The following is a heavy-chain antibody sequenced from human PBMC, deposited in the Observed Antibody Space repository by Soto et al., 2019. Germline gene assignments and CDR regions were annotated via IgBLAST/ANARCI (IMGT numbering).Heavy chain of an antibody. CDR1: GGSISSGGYY. D-gene: IGHD1-1*01. J-gene: IGHJ5*02. V-gene: IGHV4-30-2*01. CDR2: IYHSGYT. CDR3: ARDQLEGNWFDP. Sequence: PSETLSLTCTVSGGSISSGGYYWSWIRQHPGKGLEWIGYIYHSGYTLYNPSLKGRVTISVDKSKNHFSLNLTSVTAADTAVYYCARDQLEGNWFDPWGQGTLVTVSS.